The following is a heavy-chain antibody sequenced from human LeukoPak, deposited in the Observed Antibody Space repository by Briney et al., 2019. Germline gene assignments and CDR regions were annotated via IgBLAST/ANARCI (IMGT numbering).Heavy chain of an antibody. CDR2: INPNSGGT. CDR1: GYTFTGYY. Sequence: ASVKVSCKASGYTFTGYYMHWVRQAPGQGLEWMGWINPNSGGTNYAQKFQGRVTMTRDTSISTAYMELSRLSSDDTAVYYCAREGVAAFGDYEYWGQGTLVTVSS. V-gene: IGHV1-2*02. D-gene: IGHD4-17*01. J-gene: IGHJ4*02. CDR3: AREGVAAFGDYEY.